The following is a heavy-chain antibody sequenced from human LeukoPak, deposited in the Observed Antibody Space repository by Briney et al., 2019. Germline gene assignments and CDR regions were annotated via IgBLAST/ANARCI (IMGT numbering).Heavy chain of an antibody. CDR2: INHSGST. CDR3: ARGRIVLMVYAGTRFDP. V-gene: IGHV4-34*01. Sequence: SETLSLTCAVYGGSFSGYYWSWIRQPPGKGLEWIGEINHSGSTNYSPSLKSRVTISVDTSKNQFSLKLSSVTAADTAVYYCARGRIVLMVYAGTRFDPWGQGTLVTVSS. CDR1: GGSFSGYY. J-gene: IGHJ5*02. D-gene: IGHD2-8*01.